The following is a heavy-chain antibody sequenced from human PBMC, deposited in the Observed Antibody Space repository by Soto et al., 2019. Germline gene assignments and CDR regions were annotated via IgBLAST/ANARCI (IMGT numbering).Heavy chain of an antibody. J-gene: IGHJ6*02. CDR2: ISGSGGST. D-gene: IGHD3-3*01. V-gene: IGHV3-23*01. CDR1: GFTFSSYA. CDR3: AKDQGGYDFWRGYYKGHGRYGMDV. Sequence: GGSLRLSCAASGFTFSSYAMSWVRQAPGKGLEWVSAISGSGGSTYYADSVKGRFTISRDNSKNTLYLQMNSLRAEDTAVYYCAKDQGGYDFWRGYYKGHGRYGMDVWGQGTTVTVSS.